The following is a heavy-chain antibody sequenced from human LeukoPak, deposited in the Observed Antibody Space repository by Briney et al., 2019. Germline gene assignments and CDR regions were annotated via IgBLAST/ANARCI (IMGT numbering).Heavy chain of an antibody. V-gene: IGHV4-61*02. CDR1: GGSISSGGYY. Sequence: PSQTLSLTCTVSGGSISSGGYYWSWIRQPAGKGLEWIGRFYTSGSSNYNPSLKSRVTISLDTSKNQFSLNLNSVTAADTAVYYCARDSGSYYFSAYTDYWGQGTLVTVSS. J-gene: IGHJ4*02. D-gene: IGHD1-26*01. CDR2: FYTSGSS. CDR3: ARDSGSYYFSAYTDY.